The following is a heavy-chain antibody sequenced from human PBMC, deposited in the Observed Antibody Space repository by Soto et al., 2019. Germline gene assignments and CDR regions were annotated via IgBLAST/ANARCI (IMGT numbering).Heavy chain of an antibody. CDR3: ARGRGSFFFEYFQH. Sequence: GGSLRLSCAASGFTFSSEAMHWVRQAPGKGLEWVAVKSYGGSNKYYADSVKGRFTISRDNSKNTLYLQMNSLRAEDTAGYCCARGRGSFFFEYFQHWGQGTLVTVSS. CDR1: GFTFSSEA. V-gene: IGHV3-30*04. D-gene: IGHD1-26*01. CDR2: KSYGGSNK. J-gene: IGHJ1*01.